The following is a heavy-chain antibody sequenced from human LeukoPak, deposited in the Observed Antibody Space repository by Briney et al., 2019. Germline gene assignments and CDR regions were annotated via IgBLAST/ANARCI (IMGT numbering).Heavy chain of an antibody. Sequence: GGSLRLSCAASGFTFSSYAMSWVRQAPGKGLEWVSAISGSGGSTYYADSVKGRFTISRDNPKNTLYLQMNSLRAEDTAVYYCAKDAPVNIVVVPAANSWGQGTLVTVSS. CDR2: ISGSGGST. D-gene: IGHD2-2*01. CDR1: GFTFSSYA. J-gene: IGHJ4*02. V-gene: IGHV3-23*01. CDR3: AKDAPVNIVVVPAANS.